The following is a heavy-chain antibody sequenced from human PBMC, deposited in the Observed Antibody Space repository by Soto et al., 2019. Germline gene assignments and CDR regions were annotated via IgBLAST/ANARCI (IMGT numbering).Heavy chain of an antibody. Sequence: SETLSLTCTVSGGSISSYYWSWIRQPPGKGLEWIGYIYYSGSTNYNPPLKSRVTISVDTSKNQFSLKLSSVTAADTAVYYCARRVATMKYFDYWGQGTLVTVSS. V-gene: IGHV4-59*01. CDR2: IYYSGST. CDR1: GGSISSYY. D-gene: IGHD5-12*01. CDR3: ARRVATMKYFDY. J-gene: IGHJ4*02.